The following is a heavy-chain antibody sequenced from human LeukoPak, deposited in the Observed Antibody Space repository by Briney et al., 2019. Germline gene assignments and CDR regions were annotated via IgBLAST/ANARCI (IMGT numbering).Heavy chain of an antibody. V-gene: IGHV4-61*02. Sequence: PSETLSLTCAVSGYSISSGYYWSWIRQPAGKGLEWLGRFYINGSTNYNPSLKSRVTMSVDTSKNQFFLKLTSVTAADSALYYCARLYRAKDLPLFDYWGQGTLVTVSS. J-gene: IGHJ4*02. CDR2: FYINGST. CDR1: GYSISSGYY. D-gene: IGHD5-18*01. CDR3: ARLYRAKDLPLFDY.